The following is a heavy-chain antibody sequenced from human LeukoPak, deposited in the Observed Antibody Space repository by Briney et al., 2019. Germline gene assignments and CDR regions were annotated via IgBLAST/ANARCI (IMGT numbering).Heavy chain of an antibody. J-gene: IGHJ4*02. CDR2: IYPGDSDT. CDR3: ARQSMVRGVPDY. D-gene: IGHD3-10*01. V-gene: IGHV5-51*01. Sequence: GESLKISCKGSGYNITTYWIGWVRQMPGKGLEWMGIIYPGDSDTRYSPSFQGQVTISADKSISTAYLQWRSLRASDTAMHYCARQSMVRGVPDYWGQGTLVTVSS. CDR1: GYNITTYW.